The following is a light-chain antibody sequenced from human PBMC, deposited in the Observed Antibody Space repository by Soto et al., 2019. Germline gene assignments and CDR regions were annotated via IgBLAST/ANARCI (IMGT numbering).Light chain of an antibody. CDR2: GNS. Sequence: QPVLTQPPSVSGAPGQRVTISCTGSSANIGAGYDVHWYQQLPGTAPKPLIYGNSNRPSGVPDRFSGSKSGTSASLAITGLQAEDEADYYCQSYDSTQGVVFGGGTKLTVL. CDR3: QSYDSTQGVV. CDR1: SANIGAGYD. J-gene: IGLJ2*01. V-gene: IGLV1-40*01.